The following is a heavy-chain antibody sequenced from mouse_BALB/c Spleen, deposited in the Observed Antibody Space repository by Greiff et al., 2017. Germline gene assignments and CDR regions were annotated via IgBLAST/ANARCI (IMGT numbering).Heavy chain of an antibody. CDR2: INPSTGYT. V-gene: IGHV1-7*01. J-gene: IGHJ2*01. CDR1: GYTFTSYW. CDR3: ARSEALDY. Sequence: QVQLQQSGAELAKPGASVKMSCKASGYTFTSYWMHWVKQRPGQGLEWIGYINPSTGYTEYNQKFKDKATLTADKSSSTAYMQLSSLTSEDSAVYYCARSEALDYWGQGTTLTVSS.